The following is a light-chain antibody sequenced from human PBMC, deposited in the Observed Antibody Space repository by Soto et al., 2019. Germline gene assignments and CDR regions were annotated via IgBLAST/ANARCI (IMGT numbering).Light chain of an antibody. CDR2: AVT. CDR1: RSDVGGYNY. J-gene: IGLJ3*02. V-gene: IGLV2-8*01. Sequence: QSALTQPPSASGSPGQSVTISCTGTRSDVGGYNYVSWYQQCPGKAPKLIIYAVTERPSGVPDRFSGSKSGNTASLTVSGLQTEDEADYYCSSYAGWINWVFGGGTKLTVL. CDR3: SSYAGWINWV.